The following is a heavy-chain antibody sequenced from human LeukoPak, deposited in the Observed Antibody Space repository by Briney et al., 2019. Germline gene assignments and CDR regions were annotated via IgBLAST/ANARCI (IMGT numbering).Heavy chain of an antibody. V-gene: IGHV1-18*01. CDR3: AKDTAMVTTTRNYYYYGMDV. CDR2: ISAYNGNT. J-gene: IGHJ6*02. D-gene: IGHD5-18*01. CDR1: GYTFTSYG. Sequence: ASVKVSCKASGYTFTSYGISWVRQAPGQGREWMGWISAYNGNTNYAQKLQGRVTMTTDTSTSTAYMELRSVRSDDTAVYYCAKDTAMVTTTRNYYYYGMDVWGQGTKVTVSS.